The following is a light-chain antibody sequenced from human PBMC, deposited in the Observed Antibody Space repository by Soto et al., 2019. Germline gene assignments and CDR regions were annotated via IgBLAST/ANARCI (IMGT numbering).Light chain of an antibody. CDR2: AAS. V-gene: IGKV1-27*01. J-gene: IGKJ1*01. Sequence: DIQMTQSPSSLSASVGDRVTITCRATRDISNYLAWYQQKPGKVPKLLIYAASTLQSGVPSRFRGSGSGTDFTLTISSLQPEDVATYYCQKYNSAPTWTFGQGTKVEIK. CDR1: RDISNY. CDR3: QKYNSAPTWT.